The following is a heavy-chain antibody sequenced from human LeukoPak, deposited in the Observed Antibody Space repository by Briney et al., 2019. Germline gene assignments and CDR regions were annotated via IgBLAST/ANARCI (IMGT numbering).Heavy chain of an antibody. CDR3: ARVTYYYDSSGYSESQHYYFDY. V-gene: IGHV3-48*03. CDR2: ISSSGRTT. CDR1: GFTFSSYE. D-gene: IGHD3-22*01. Sequence: PGGSLRLSCAASGFTFSSYEMNWVRQAPGKGLEWVSYISSSGRTTYYADSVKGRFTMSRDNAKNSVYLQMNSLRAEDTAVYYCARVTYYYDSSGYSESQHYYFDYWGQGTLVTVSS. J-gene: IGHJ4*02.